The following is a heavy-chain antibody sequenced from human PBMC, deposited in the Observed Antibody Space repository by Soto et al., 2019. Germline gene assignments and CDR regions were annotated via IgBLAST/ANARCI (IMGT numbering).Heavy chain of an antibody. D-gene: IGHD6-19*01. Sequence: QVQLVQSGAEVKKPWSSVKVSFKASGGSFSSYIISWVREAPGQGFEWMGRIIPILGIANYAQKFQGRVTITADKSTSTAYMELSSLRSEDTAVYYCARQWLADYYYGMDVWGQGTTVTVSS. J-gene: IGHJ6*02. V-gene: IGHV1-69*02. CDR1: GGSFSSYI. CDR2: IIPILGIA. CDR3: ARQWLADYYYGMDV.